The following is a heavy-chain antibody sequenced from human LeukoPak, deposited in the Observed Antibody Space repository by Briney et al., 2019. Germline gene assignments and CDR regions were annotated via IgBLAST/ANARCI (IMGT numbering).Heavy chain of an antibody. CDR2: INWNDGST. D-gene: IGHD1-26*01. Sequence: GGSLRLSCAASEFTFDDYGMGWVRHAPGKGLEWVSGINWNDGSTGYADSVKGRFTISRDNAKNSLYMQMNSLRAEDTALYYCARDIGPHAFDIWGQGTMVTVSS. J-gene: IGHJ3*02. V-gene: IGHV3-20*04. CDR3: ARDIGPHAFDI. CDR1: EFTFDDYG.